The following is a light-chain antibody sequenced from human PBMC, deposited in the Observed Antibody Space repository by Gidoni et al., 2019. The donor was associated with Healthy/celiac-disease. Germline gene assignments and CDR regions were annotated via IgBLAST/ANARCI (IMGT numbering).Light chain of an antibody. CDR1: KLGDKY. J-gene: IGLJ2*01. V-gene: IGLV3-1*01. CDR3: QAWDSSTVV. Sequence: YELTQPPSVYVSPGQTASITCSGDKLGDKYACWYQQKPGQSPVLVIYQDSKRPSGIPERFSGSNSGNTATLTISGTQAMDEADYYCQAWDSSTVVFGGGTKLTVL. CDR2: QDS.